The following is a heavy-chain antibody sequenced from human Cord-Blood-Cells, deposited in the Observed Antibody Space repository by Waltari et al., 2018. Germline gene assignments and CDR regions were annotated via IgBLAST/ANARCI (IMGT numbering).Heavy chain of an antibody. CDR2: INHSGST. CDR3: ARGNPYADFDY. D-gene: IGHD3-16*01. CDR1: GGSFSGYN. Sequence: QVQLQQWGAGLLKPSETLSLTCAVYGGSFSGYNWSWIRQPPGKGLEWIGEINHSGSTNSNPSLKSRVTISVDTSKNQFSLKLSSVTAADTAVYYCARGNPYADFDYWGQGTLVTVSS. J-gene: IGHJ4*02. V-gene: IGHV4-34*01.